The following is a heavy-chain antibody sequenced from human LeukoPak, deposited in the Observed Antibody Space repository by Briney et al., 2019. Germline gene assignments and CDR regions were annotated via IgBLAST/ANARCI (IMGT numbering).Heavy chain of an antibody. CDR1: GFTFKNYA. V-gene: IGHV3-23*01. CDR3: AKHMTSVTTNFEH. Sequence: GGSLRLSCAASGFTFKNYAMGWVRQAPGKGLEWVSSVSGNGGGTYYADSVKGRFTISRDNSENTLYLQMNGLRAEDTAVYYCAKHMTSVTTNFEHWGQGTLVTVSS. J-gene: IGHJ4*02. D-gene: IGHD4-17*01. CDR2: VSGNGGGT.